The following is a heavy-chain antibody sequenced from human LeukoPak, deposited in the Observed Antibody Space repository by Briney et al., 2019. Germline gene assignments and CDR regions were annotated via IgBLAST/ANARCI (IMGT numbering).Heavy chain of an antibody. CDR3: ARAHLIAAATNWFDP. Sequence: RGRSLTLSCAASGFTFSSYGMHWVRQAPGMGLEWVAIIWNDGSDKYYADSVKGRFTISRDNSKNTLYLQMNSLRAEDTAVYYCARAHLIAAATNWFDPWGQGTLVTVSS. J-gene: IGHJ5*02. V-gene: IGHV3-33*01. CDR1: GFTFSSYG. D-gene: IGHD6-13*01. CDR2: IWNDGSDK.